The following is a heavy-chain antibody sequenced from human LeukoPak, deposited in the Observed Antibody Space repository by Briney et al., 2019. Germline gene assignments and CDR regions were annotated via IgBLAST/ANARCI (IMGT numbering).Heavy chain of an antibody. CDR2: ISAYNGNT. D-gene: IGHD3-22*01. CDR1: GGTFSSYA. CDR3: ARDGGSYYYDSSGYYPFRFDY. V-gene: IGHV1-18*01. J-gene: IGHJ4*02. Sequence: ASVKVSCKASGGTFSSYAISWVRQAPGQGLEWMGWISAYNGNTNYAQKLQGRVTMTTDTSTSTAYMELRSLRSDDTAVYYCARDGGSYYYDSSGYYPFRFDYWGQGTLVTVSS.